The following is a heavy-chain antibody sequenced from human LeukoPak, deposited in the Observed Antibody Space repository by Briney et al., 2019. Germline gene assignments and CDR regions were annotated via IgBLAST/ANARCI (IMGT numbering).Heavy chain of an antibody. CDR2: IYYSGST. V-gene: IGHV4-59*08. J-gene: IGHJ4*02. CDR3: ARHSKRGYFDY. CDR1: GGSISSYY. Sequence: SETLSLTCTVSGGSISSYYWSWIRQPPGKGLEWIGYIYYSGSTNYNPSLKSRVTISVDTSKNQFSLKLSSVTAADTAVYYCARHSKRGYFDYWGQGTLVTVSS.